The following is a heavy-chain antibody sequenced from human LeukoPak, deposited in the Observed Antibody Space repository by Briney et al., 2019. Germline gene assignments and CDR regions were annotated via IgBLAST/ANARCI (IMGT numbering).Heavy chain of an antibody. CDR1: GFTFSSYS. CDR2: IKSKTDGGTT. J-gene: IGHJ3*02. V-gene: IGHV3-15*01. Sequence: PGGSLRLSCAASGFTFSSYSMNWVRQAPGKGLEWVGRIKSKTDGGTTDYAAPVKGRFTISRDDSKNTLYLQMNSLKTEDTAVYYCHVVGATTTSDAFDIWGQGTMVTVSS. CDR3: HVVGATTTSDAFDI. D-gene: IGHD1-26*01.